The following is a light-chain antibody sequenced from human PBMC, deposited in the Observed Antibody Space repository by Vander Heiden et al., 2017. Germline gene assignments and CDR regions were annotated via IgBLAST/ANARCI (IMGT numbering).Light chain of an antibody. V-gene: IGKV1-39*01. CDR3: QQMDRIPWT. Sequence: DIQMTQSPSSLSASVGDRVTITCRASPGIRNYLNWYQQKPGKAPKLLIYGASSLQTGIPSRFGGSGSGTDFTLAISRPQPEDFATYSCQQMDRIPWTFGEGTKVEIE. CDR2: GAS. CDR1: PGIRNY. J-gene: IGKJ1*01.